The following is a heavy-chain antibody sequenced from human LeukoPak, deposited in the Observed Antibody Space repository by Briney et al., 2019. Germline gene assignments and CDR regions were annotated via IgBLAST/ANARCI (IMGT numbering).Heavy chain of an antibody. V-gene: IGHV3-7*01. D-gene: IGHD3-10*01. CDR3: ARGDVLLWFGEPPPDY. CDR2: IKEDGSEK. CDR1: GFTFSSYG. Sequence: PGGSLRLSCAASGFTFSSYGMHWVRQAPGRGLEWVANIKEDGSEKNYVDSVKGRFTISRDNAKNSVYLQMNSLRAEDTAVYYCARGDVLLWFGEPPPDYWGQGTLVTVSS. J-gene: IGHJ4*02.